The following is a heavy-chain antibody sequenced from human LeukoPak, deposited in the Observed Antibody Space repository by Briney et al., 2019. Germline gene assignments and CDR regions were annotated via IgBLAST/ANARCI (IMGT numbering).Heavy chain of an antibody. J-gene: IGHJ4*02. CDR1: GYTFTSYG. CDR2: ISAYNGNT. Sequence: WASVKVSCKASGYTFTSYGIGWVRQAPGQGLEWMGWISAYNGNTNYAQKLQGRVTMTTDTSTSTAYMELRSLRSDDTAVYYCASFVCSGGSCYGVLTNWGQGTLVTVSS. D-gene: IGHD2-15*01. CDR3: ASFVCSGGSCYGVLTN. V-gene: IGHV1-18*01.